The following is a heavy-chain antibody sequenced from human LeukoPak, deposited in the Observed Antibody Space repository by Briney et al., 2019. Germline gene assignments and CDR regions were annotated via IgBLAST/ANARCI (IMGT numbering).Heavy chain of an antibody. CDR1: GFTFSSYA. Sequence: GGSLRLSCADSGFTFSSYAMSWVRQAPGKGLEWVSAISGSGGSTYYADSVKGRFTISRDNSKNTLYLQMNSLRAEDTAVYYCASSRATLKYYFDYWGQGTLVTVSS. V-gene: IGHV3-23*01. CDR2: ISGSGGST. J-gene: IGHJ4*02. CDR3: ASSRATLKYYFDY. D-gene: IGHD3-10*01.